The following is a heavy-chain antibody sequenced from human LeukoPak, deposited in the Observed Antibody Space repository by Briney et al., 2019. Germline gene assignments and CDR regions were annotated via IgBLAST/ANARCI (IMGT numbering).Heavy chain of an antibody. CDR1: EFSVGSNY. CDR2: IYSGGST. D-gene: IGHD3-16*01. V-gene: IGHV3-66*01. Sequence: PGGSLRLSCAASEFSVGSNYMTWVRQAPGKGLEWVSLIYSGGSTYYADSVKGRFTISRDNSKNTLYLQMNSLRAEDTAVYYCARALFLGDWFDPWGQGTLVTVSS. CDR3: ARALFLGDWFDP. J-gene: IGHJ5*02.